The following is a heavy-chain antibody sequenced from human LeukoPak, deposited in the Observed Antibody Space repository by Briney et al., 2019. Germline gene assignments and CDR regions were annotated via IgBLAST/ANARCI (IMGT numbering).Heavy chain of an antibody. CDR3: ARGYWYYFDY. V-gene: IGHV3-30-3*01. D-gene: IGHD2-8*02. CDR1: GFTFSSYA. Sequence: GGSLRLSCAASGFTFSSYAMHWVRQAPGKGLEWVAFISYDESNKYYADSVKGRFTISRDNSKNTLFLQMNGLRGEDTAVYYCARGYWYYFDYWGQGTLVTVSS. CDR2: ISYDESNK. J-gene: IGHJ4*02.